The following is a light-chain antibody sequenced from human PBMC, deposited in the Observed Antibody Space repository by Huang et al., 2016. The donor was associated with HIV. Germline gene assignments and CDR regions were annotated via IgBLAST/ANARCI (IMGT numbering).Light chain of an antibody. J-gene: IGKJ1*01. CDR2: SAS. CDR1: QGISSF. Sequence: IQLTQSPSSLSASVGDRVTITCRASQGISSFLAWYQQKPGKAPKLLIYSASTLQSGVPSTFSDSGSGTDFTLTISSLQPEDFATYHCQQLNSYPPTFGQGTKVEIK. CDR3: QQLNSYPPT. V-gene: IGKV1-9*01.